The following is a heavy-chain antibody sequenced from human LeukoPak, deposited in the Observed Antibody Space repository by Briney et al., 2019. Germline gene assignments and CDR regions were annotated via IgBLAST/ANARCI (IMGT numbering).Heavy chain of an antibody. Sequence: SVKVSCKASGGTFSSYAISWVRQAPGQGLEWMGGIIPIFGTANYAQKFQGRVTITADESTSTAYMELSSLRSEDTAVYYCASFKDQRATWLGGYFDYWGQGTLVTVSS. V-gene: IGHV1-69*13. D-gene: IGHD6-19*01. CDR1: GGTFSSYA. CDR3: ASFKDQRATWLGGYFDY. CDR2: IIPIFGTA. J-gene: IGHJ4*02.